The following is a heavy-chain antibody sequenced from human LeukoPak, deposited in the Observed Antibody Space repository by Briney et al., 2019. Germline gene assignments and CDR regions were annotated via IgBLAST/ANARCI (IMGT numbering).Heavy chain of an antibody. Sequence: GGSLRLSCAASGFTFSSYGMHWVRQAPGKGLEWVSAIIESGESTYYTDSVKGRFTISRDNSKNTLYLQTNSLRAEDTAFYYCAKGSAQYYFDSWGQGTLVTVSS. D-gene: IGHD3-10*01. J-gene: IGHJ4*02. CDR3: AKGSAQYYFDS. CDR1: GFTFSSYG. CDR2: IIESGEST. V-gene: IGHV3-23*01.